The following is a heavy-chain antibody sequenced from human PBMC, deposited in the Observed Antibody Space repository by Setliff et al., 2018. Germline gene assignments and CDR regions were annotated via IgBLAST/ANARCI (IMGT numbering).Heavy chain of an antibody. Sequence: SETLSLTCAVSGDSISSDNWWSWVRQPPGEGLEWIEEIYHTENSNYNPSLKSRVTISIDKFSHQFSLRLTSVTAADTAVYYCARTPRGGNSAFDIWGQGTMVTVSS. J-gene: IGHJ3*02. CDR1: GDSISSDNW. V-gene: IGHV4-4*02. CDR2: IYHTENS. CDR3: ARTPRGGNSAFDI. D-gene: IGHD2-21*02.